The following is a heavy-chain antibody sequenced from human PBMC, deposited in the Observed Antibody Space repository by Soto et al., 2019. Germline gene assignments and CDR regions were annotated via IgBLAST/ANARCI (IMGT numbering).Heavy chain of an antibody. V-gene: IGHV1-18*01. CDR3: ARDWLGIDY. J-gene: IGHJ4*02. CDR2: INPYNGNT. CDR1: GYTFTSYG. D-gene: IGHD3-10*01. Sequence: QVQLVQSGAEVKKPGASVKVSCKASGYTFTSYGISWVRQAPGQGLEWMGWINPYNGNTNYAQKLQGRVTMTTDTSTNTASLELRSLRSDDTAVYYCARDWLGIDYWGQGTLVTVSS.